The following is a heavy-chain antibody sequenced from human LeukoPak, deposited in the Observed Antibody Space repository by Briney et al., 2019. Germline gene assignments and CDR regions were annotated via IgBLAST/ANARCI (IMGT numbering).Heavy chain of an antibody. CDR2: IYPRDSDT. CDR1: GYSFTTYW. CDR3: ARSHSSTLTSFDS. V-gene: IGHV5-51*01. Sequence: GESLKISCKTSGYSFTTYWIAWVRQMPGKGLEWMGIIYPRDSDTKYNPAFEGQVSISADKSITTAYLQWSSLQASDTAVYYCARSHSSTLTSFDSWGQGTLVTVSS. J-gene: IGHJ5*01.